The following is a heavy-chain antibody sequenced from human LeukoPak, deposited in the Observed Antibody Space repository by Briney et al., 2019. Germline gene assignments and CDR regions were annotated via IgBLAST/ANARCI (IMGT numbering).Heavy chain of an antibody. J-gene: IGHJ5*02. D-gene: IGHD4-17*01. V-gene: IGHV3-21*01. CDR1: GFTFSSYS. Sequence: PGGSLRLSCAASGFTFSSYSMNWVRQAPGKGLEWVSSISSSSSYIYYADSVKGRFTISRDNAKNSLYLQMNSLRAEDTAVYYCARDLSTVTTGWLDPWGQGTLVTVSS. CDR2: ISSSSSYI. CDR3: ARDLSTVTTGWLDP.